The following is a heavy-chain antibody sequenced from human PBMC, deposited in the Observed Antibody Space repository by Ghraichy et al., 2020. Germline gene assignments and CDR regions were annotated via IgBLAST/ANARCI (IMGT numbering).Heavy chain of an antibody. CDR2: INAGNGNT. CDR1: GYTFTSYA. Sequence: ASVKVSCKASGYTFTSYAMHWVRQAPGQRLEWMGWINAGNGNTKYSQKFQGRVTITRDTSASTAYMELSSLRSEDTAVYYCARVCFYYDSSGYYLDAFDIWGQGTMVTVSS. J-gene: IGHJ3*02. CDR3: ARVCFYYDSSGYYLDAFDI. V-gene: IGHV1-3*01. D-gene: IGHD3-22*01.